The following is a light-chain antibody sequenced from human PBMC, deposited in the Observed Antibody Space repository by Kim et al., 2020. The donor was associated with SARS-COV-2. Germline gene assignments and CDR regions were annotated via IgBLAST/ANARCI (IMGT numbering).Light chain of an antibody. CDR2: VNSDGSH. V-gene: IGLV4-69*01. J-gene: IGLJ3*02. Sequence: VKLTCTLSSGHSSYAIAWHQQQPEKGPRYLMKVNSDGSHNKGNGIPDRFSGSSSGAERYLTISSLQSEDEADYYCQTWDSGASWVFGGGTKLTVL. CDR3: QTWDSGASWV. CDR1: SGHSSYA.